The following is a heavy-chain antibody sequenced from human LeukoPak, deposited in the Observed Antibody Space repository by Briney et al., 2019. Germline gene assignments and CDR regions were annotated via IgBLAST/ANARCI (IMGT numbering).Heavy chain of an antibody. Sequence: SETLSLTCTVSGGSISSYYWSWIWQPPGKGLEWIGYIYYSGSTNYNPSLKSRVTISVDTSKNQFSLKLSSVTAADTAVYYCARVGSSWYRWFDPWGQGTLVTVSS. D-gene: IGHD6-13*01. CDR2: IYYSGST. J-gene: IGHJ5*02. CDR1: GGSISSYY. V-gene: IGHV4-59*01. CDR3: ARVGSSWYRWFDP.